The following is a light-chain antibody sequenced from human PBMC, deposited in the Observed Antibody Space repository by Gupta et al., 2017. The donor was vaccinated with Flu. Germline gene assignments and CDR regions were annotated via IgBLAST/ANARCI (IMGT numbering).Light chain of an antibody. CDR3: QEYFDTSVLA. Sequence: DIVMTQSPDSLAVSLLERATINCTSSQSSFNASKNKHSLAWYQQKPGQPPRLLIYWASTRESGVPERFSGSGSGTDFTLTITSLQAEDVAVYYCQEYFDTSVLAFGPGTKV. V-gene: IGKV4-1*01. CDR1: QSSFNASKNKHS. CDR2: WAS. J-gene: IGKJ3*01.